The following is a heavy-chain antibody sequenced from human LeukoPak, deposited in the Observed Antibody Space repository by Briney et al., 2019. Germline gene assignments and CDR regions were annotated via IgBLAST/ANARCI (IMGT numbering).Heavy chain of an antibody. CDR3: ARGYDYGDY. V-gene: IGHV4-34*01. J-gene: IGHJ4*02. Sequence: PSETLSLTCAVYGGSFSGYYWSWIRQPPGKGLEWIGEINHSGSTNYNPSLKSRVTISVDTFKNQFSLKLSSVTAADTAVYYCARGYDYGDYWGQGTLVTVSS. CDR1: GGSFSGYY. CDR2: INHSGST.